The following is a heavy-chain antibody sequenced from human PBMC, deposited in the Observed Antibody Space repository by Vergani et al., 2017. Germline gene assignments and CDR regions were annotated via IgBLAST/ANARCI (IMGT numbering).Heavy chain of an antibody. V-gene: IGHV4-59*12. D-gene: IGHD3-10*01. Sequence: QVQLQESGPGLVKPSETLSLTCTVSGGSISSYYWSWIRQPPGKGLEWIGYIYYSGSTNYNPSLKSRVTMSVDTSKNQFSLKLSSVTAADTAVYYCARSGGTYYFDYWGQGTLVTVSS. CDR1: GGSISSYY. CDR3: ARSGGTYYFDY. CDR2: IYYSGST. J-gene: IGHJ4*02.